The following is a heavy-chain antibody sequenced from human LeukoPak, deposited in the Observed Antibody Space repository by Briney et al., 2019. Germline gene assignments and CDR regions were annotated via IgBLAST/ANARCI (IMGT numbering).Heavy chain of an antibody. V-gene: IGHV3-15*01. CDR3: SAYCGGDCSPHY. Sequence: GGSLRLSCAASGFTFSNAWMSWVRQAPGKGLEWVGAIRTKTYGGTTEYAASVKGRFTISRDDSKSIAYLQMNSLKTEDTAVYYCSAYCGGDCSPHYWGQGTLVTVSS. D-gene: IGHD2-21*02. J-gene: IGHJ4*02. CDR1: GFTFSNAW. CDR2: IRTKTYGGTT.